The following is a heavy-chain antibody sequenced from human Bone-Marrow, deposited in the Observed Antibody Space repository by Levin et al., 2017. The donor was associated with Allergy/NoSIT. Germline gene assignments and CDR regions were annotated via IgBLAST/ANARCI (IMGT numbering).Heavy chain of an antibody. V-gene: IGHV4-31*03. J-gene: IGHJ3*01. CDR1: GGSISSGGYY. D-gene: IGHD3-10*01. Sequence: SQTLSLTCSVSGGSISSGGYYWTWIRQHPEWGLQWLGYIFYSGTTSYSPSLKSRVSISVDTSKNQFSLRLTSVTAADTAVYFCAREDRSGSFDVWGQGTVVTVSS. CDR3: AREDRSGSFDV. CDR2: IFYSGTT.